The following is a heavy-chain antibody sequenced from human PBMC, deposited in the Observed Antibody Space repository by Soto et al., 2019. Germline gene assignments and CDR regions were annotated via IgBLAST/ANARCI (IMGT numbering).Heavy chain of an antibody. D-gene: IGHD2-2*01. CDR3: ATALGCRSTSCTLDY. CDR2: IIPVSGAA. V-gene: IGHV1-69*01. CDR1: GGTFGSYA. Sequence: QVQLVQSGAEVKKPGSSVKVSCKASGGTFGSYAFSWVRQAPGQGLEWMGGIIPVSGAAHYAQKFQGRVTIIADESTSIAYMQPSTLSSQDTAVYYCATALGCRSTSCTLDYWGQVTRVIVSS. J-gene: IGHJ4*02.